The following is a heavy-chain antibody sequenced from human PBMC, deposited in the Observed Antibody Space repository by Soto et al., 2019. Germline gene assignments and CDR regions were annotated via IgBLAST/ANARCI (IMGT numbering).Heavy chain of an antibody. CDR3: AITAMINRDSSTSFDY. CDR2: IKSKSDGETA. J-gene: IGHJ4*01. V-gene: IGHV3-15*01. D-gene: IGHD5-18*01. Sequence: PGGSLRLSCAASGLTFSYVRMTWVHQAPGKGLELVGRIKSKSDGETADVAAPVKARFTISRDDSKNTVFLEMNSLKSEDTALYYCAITAMINRDSSTSFDYWGRGTQVTVSS. CDR1: GLTFSYVR.